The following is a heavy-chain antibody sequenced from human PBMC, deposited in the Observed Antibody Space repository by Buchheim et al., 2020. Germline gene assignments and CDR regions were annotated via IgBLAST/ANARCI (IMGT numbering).Heavy chain of an antibody. D-gene: IGHD1-26*01. J-gene: IGHJ3*02. V-gene: IGHV3-7*01. Sequence: EAQLVESGGGLVQPGGSLRLSCAASGFIFSAHWMNWVRQTPGKGLEWVADIHPTGNGKYYVDFVKGRLTISSDNAANSLYLEMNSLRVEDTAMYYCAREGARMGAFDIWGQGT. CDR3: AREGARMGAFDI. CDR2: IHPTGNGK. CDR1: GFIFSAHW.